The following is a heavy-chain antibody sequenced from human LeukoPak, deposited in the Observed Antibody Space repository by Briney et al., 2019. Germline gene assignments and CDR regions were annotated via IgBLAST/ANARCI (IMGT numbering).Heavy chain of an antibody. CDR1: GVTFSDYT. Sequence: GGSLRLSCAASGVTFSDYTMNWVRQAPGKGLEWVSSISPSSSYMYYADSVKGRFTISRDNTKNSLYLQMNSLRAEDTAVYYCARITGYSSSWYDYWGQGTLVTVSS. J-gene: IGHJ4*02. CDR2: ISPSSSYM. CDR3: ARITGYSSSWYDY. D-gene: IGHD6-13*01. V-gene: IGHV3-21*04.